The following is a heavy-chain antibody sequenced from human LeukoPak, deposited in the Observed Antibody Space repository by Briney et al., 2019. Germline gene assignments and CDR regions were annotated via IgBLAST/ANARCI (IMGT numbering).Heavy chain of an antibody. CDR2: IYYSGST. Sequence: SETLSLTCTVSGGSISSGGYYWSWIRQHPGQGLEWIGYIYYSGSTYYNPSLKSRVTISVDTSKNQFSLKLSSVTAADTAVYYCARAHGCVEYFQHWGQGTLVTVSS. CDR1: GGSISSGGYY. D-gene: IGHD2-21*01. CDR3: ARAHGCVEYFQH. J-gene: IGHJ1*01. V-gene: IGHV4-31*03.